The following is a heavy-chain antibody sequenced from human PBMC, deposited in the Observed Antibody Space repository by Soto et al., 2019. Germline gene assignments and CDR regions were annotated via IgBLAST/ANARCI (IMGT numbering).Heavy chain of an antibody. CDR1: GFTLSSYW. D-gene: IGHD2-15*01. CDR2: INSDGSTT. J-gene: IGHJ4*02. V-gene: IGHV3-74*01. Sequence: GGSLRLSCAASGFTLSSYWMHWVRQAPGKGLVRVSRINSDGSTTSYADSVKGRFTISRDNAKNTLDLQMNSLRVEDTAVYYCARDLTGSGTYWGQGTLVTVSS. CDR3: ARDLTGSGTY.